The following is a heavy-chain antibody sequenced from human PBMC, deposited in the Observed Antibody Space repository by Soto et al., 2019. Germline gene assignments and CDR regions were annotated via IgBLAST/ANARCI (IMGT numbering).Heavy chain of an antibody. CDR1: GYTFINYG. CDR3: GRGGLAVSGAYDY. D-gene: IGHD6-19*01. J-gene: IGHJ4*02. Sequence: VQLVQSGAKVKESGASVKVSCKASGYTFINYGVAWVRRAPGQGPEWMGWISGSNGDTKYAQNRQNRVSLTTDTSTNTAYMELRSLRPDDTAIYFCGRGGLAVSGAYDYWGQGTLVTVSS. CDR2: ISGSNGDT. V-gene: IGHV1-18*01.